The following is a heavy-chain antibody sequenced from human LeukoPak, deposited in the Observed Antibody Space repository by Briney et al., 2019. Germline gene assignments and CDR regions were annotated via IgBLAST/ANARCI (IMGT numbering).Heavy chain of an antibody. CDR3: ARQLRIAARRGYWFDP. J-gene: IGHJ5*02. CDR1: GYTSTTYG. V-gene: IGHV1-18*01. D-gene: IGHD6-6*01. CDR2: ISAYNGNT. Sequence: ASVKVSCKASGYTSTTYGISWVRQAPGQGLEWMGWISAYNGNTNYAQTFQGRVTMTTDTSTSTAYMELRSLRSDDTAVYYCARQLRIAARRGYWFDPWGQGTLVTVSS.